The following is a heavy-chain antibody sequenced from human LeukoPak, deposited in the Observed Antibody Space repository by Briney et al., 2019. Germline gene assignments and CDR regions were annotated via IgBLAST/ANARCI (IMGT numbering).Heavy chain of an antibody. CDR3: VLGAYWNDDKNAFHI. D-gene: IGHD1-1*01. CDR2: IGATGDT. J-gene: IGHJ3*02. Sequence: GGSLRLSCAASGFAFSSYDMHWVRQAPGKGLEWVSSIGATGDTYYAGSAKGRFTISRENAKKSLYLQMSSLRVEDTAVYFCVLGAYWNDDKNAFHIWGPGAMVTVSS. V-gene: IGHV3-13*01. CDR1: GFAFSSYD.